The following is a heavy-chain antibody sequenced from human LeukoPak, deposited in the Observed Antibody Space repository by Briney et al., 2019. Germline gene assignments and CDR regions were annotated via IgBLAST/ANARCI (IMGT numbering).Heavy chain of an antibody. D-gene: IGHD1-26*01. CDR1: GGTFISYA. CDR2: IIPIFGTA. CDR3: QMAVLVGATRGGYYFDY. J-gene: IGHJ4*02. Sequence: GASVTVSFTASGGTFISYAISWVRQAPGQGLEWMGGIIPIFGTANYAQKFQGRVTITADESTSTAYMELSSLRSEDTAVYYCQMAVLVGATRGGYYFDYWGQGTLVTVSS. V-gene: IGHV1-69*01.